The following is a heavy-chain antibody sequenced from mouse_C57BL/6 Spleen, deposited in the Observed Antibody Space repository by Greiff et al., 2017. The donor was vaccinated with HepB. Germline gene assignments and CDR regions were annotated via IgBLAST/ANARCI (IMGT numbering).Heavy chain of an antibody. Sequence: VQLQQSGPELVKPGASVKISCKASGYAFSSSWMNWVKQRPGKGLEWIGRIYPGDGDTNYNGKFKGKATLTADKSSSTAYMQLSSLTYEDSAVYFCARSIVITTVNWYFDVWGTGTTVTVSS. CDR1: GYAFSSSW. D-gene: IGHD1-1*01. CDR2: IYPGDGDT. J-gene: IGHJ1*03. V-gene: IGHV1-82*01. CDR3: ARSIVITTVNWYFDV.